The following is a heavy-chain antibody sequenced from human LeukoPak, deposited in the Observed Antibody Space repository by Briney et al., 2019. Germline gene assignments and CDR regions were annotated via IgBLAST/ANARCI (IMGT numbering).Heavy chain of an antibody. Sequence: SETLSLTCTVSGGSISSSSYYWGWIRQPPGKGLEWIGSIYYSGSTYYNPSLKSRVTISVDTSKNQFSLKLSSVTAADTAVYYCARRIDSRDYNWFDPWGQGTLVTVSS. CDR2: IYYSGST. J-gene: IGHJ5*02. CDR3: ARRIDSRDYNWFDP. D-gene: IGHD3-22*01. CDR1: GGSISSSSYY. V-gene: IGHV4-39*01.